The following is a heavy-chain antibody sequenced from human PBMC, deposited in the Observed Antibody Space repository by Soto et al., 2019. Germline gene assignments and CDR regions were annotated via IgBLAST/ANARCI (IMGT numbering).Heavy chain of an antibody. CDR2: INSDGSST. CDR3: ARVFRDSRCYYYDVYYFDY. Sequence: EVQLVESGGGLVQPGGSLRLSWAASGFTVSSYWMHWVRQAPGKGLVWVSRINSDGSSTSYADSVKGRFTISRDNAKNTLYLQMNSLRAEDTAVYYCARVFRDSRCYYYDVYYFDYCGQGTLVTVSS. V-gene: IGHV3-74*01. D-gene: IGHD3-22*01. J-gene: IGHJ4*02. CDR1: GFTVSSYW.